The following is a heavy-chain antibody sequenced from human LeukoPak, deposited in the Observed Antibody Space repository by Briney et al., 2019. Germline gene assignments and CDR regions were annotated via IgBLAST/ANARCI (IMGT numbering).Heavy chain of an antibody. CDR1: GGSISSSSYY. CDR3: ARSVAAAGYFDY. V-gene: IGHV4-39*01. CDR2: IYYSGST. J-gene: IGHJ4*02. Sequence: SETLSLTCTVSGGSISSSSYYWGWIRQPPGKGLEWIGSIYYSGSTYYNPSLKSRVTISVDTSKNQFSLKLSSVTAADTAVYYCARSVAAAGYFDYWGQRTLVTVSS. D-gene: IGHD6-13*01.